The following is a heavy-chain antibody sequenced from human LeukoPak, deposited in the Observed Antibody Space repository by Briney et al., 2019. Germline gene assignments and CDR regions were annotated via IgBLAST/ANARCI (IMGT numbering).Heavy chain of an antibody. CDR2: ISSSSSDI. V-gene: IGHV3-21*01. Sequence: GGSLRLSCAAFGFTFSSESMSWVRQAPGKGLEWVASISSSSSDIYYADSLQGRFTISRDNAKNSQYLQMNRLRAEDTAVYYSAKAVYSGHDYQPQTPDYWGQGTLVTVSS. J-gene: IGHJ4*02. CDR1: GFTFSSES. D-gene: IGHD5-12*01. CDR3: AKAVYSGHDYQPQTPDY.